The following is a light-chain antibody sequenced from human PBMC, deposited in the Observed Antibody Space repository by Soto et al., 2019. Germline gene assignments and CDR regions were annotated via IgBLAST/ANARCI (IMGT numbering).Light chain of an antibody. CDR3: QQYNLWPLT. CDR1: QVISAW. CDR2: DAS. J-gene: IGKJ4*01. Sequence: DIQMTQSPSSVSASVGDTVTITCRASQVISAWLAWYQQKPGRAPRLLIFDASTRATGIPGRFSGSGSGTEFTLTISSLLSEDFALYYCQQYNLWPLTFGGGTRVEIK. V-gene: IGKV1-12*01.